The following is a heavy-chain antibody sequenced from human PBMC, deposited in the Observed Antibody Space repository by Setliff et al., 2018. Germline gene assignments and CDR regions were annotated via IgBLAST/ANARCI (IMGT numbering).Heavy chain of an antibody. CDR2: SRYAENYQ. D-gene: IGHD6-19*01. CDR1: GFTISYYA. V-gene: IGHV3-30-3*01. CDR3: IRDTSGRDAFDI. Sequence: GSLRLSCAASGFTISYYAIHWVRQAPGKGLEWVAVSRYAENYQYYADSVKGRSTISRDNSQNTMYLQMNSLRAEDTAVYYCIRDTSGRDAFDIWGQGTMVTVSS. J-gene: IGHJ3*02.